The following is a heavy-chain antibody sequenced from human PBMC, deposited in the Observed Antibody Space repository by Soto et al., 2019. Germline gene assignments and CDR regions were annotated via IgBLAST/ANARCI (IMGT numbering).Heavy chain of an antibody. CDR2: TYYRSKWFH. V-gene: IGHV6-1*01. Sequence: SQTLSLTCAISGDSVSSDITSWNWIRQSPSRGLEWLGRTYYRSKWFHDYAASVKSRITINPDTSKNQFSLELNSMTPEDTAVYYCARGDALDVWGQGTAVTVSS. J-gene: IGHJ3*01. CDR1: GDSVSSDITS. CDR3: ARGDALDV.